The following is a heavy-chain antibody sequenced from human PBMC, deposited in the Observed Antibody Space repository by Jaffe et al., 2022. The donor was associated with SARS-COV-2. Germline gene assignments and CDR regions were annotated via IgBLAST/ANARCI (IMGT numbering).Heavy chain of an antibody. Sequence: EVQLVESGGGLVQPGGSLRLSCAASGFTFSSYEMNWVRQAPGKGLEWVSYISSSGSTIYYADSVKGRFTISRDNAKNSLYLQMNSLRAEDTAVYYCAREWELRAFDIWGQGTMVTVSS. D-gene: IGHD1-26*01. CDR2: ISSSGSTI. CDR3: AREWELRAFDI. J-gene: IGHJ3*02. CDR1: GFTFSSYE. V-gene: IGHV3-48*03.